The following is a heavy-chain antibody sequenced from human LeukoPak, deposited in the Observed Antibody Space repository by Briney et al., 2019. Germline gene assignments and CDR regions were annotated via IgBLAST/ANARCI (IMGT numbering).Heavy chain of an antibody. J-gene: IGHJ4*02. CDR3: ARGEDILVPLDF. D-gene: IGHD3-16*01. Sequence: GASVKVSCKASGYTFTSYYMHWVRRAPGQGLEWLGWINPNSGDTNCAQKFQGRVTMTRATSISTAYMELSRLRSDDTAVYYCARGEDILVPLDFWGQGTLVTVSS. V-gene: IGHV1-2*02. CDR2: INPNSGDT. CDR1: GYTFTSYY.